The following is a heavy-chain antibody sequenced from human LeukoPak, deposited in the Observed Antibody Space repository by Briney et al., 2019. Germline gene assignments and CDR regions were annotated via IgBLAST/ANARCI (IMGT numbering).Heavy chain of an antibody. J-gene: IGHJ4*02. CDR1: GYTFTSFG. V-gene: IGHV1-18*01. CDR2: ISADNGNT. D-gene: IGHD1-26*01. CDR3: ARATEGHQFDF. Sequence: GASVKVSCKASGYTFTSFGISWVRQAPGQGLEWMGWISADNGNTKYAQKVQGRVTMTTDTSTSTAHMELRSLRSDDTAVYYCARATEGHQFDFWGQGSLVTVSS.